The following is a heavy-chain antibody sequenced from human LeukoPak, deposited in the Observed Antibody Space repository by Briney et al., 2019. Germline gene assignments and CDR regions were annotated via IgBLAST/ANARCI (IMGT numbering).Heavy chain of an antibody. D-gene: IGHD5-18*01. CDR2: ISSSSSTI. Sequence: PGGSLRLSCAASGFTCSSYSMNWVRQAPAKGLEWVSYISSSSSTIYYADSVKGRFTISRDNAKNSLYLQMNSLRAEDTAVYYCARQSYTAMAPTYWGQGTLVTVSS. V-gene: IGHV3-48*04. J-gene: IGHJ4*02. CDR1: GFTCSSYS. CDR3: ARQSYTAMAPTY.